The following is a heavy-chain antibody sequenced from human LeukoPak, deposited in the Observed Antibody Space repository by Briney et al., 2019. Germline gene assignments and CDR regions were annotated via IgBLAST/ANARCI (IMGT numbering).Heavy chain of an antibody. CDR2: IGTAGDT. CDR1: GFTFSSYD. J-gene: IGHJ6*02. CDR3: ARAPGTTHYYGMDV. D-gene: IGHD1-1*01. V-gene: IGHV3-13*01. Sequence: GGSLRLSCAASGFTFSSYDMHWVRQATGKGLEWVSAIGTAGDTYYPGSVKGRFTISGENAKNSLYLQMNSLRAGDTAVYYCARAPGTTHYYGMDVWGQGTTVTVSS.